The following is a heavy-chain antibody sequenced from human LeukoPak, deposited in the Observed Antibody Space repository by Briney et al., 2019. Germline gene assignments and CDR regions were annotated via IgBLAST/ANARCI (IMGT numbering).Heavy chain of an antibody. CDR2: ISSSSSTI. CDR1: GFTFSSYS. V-gene: IGHV3-48*01. CDR3: ARDGSPSSRWYEGVNWFDP. J-gene: IGHJ5*02. D-gene: IGHD6-13*01. Sequence: GGSLRLSCAASGFTFSSYSMNWVRQAPGKGLEWVSYISSSSSTIYYADSVKGRFTISRDNAKNSLYLQMNSLRAEDTAVYYCARDGSPSSRWYEGVNWFDPWGQGTLVTVSS.